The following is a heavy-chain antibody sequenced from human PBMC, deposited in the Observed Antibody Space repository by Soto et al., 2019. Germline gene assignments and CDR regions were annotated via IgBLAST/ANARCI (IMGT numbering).Heavy chain of an antibody. CDR1: GGSISSYY. D-gene: IGHD4-4*01. Sequence: SETLSLTCTVSGGSISSYYWSWIRQPPGKGLEWIGYIYYSGSTNYNPSLKSRVTISINTSKNQFSLKLSSVTAADTAVYYCARGPTVTTYYYGMDVWGQGTTVTVSS. CDR2: IYYSGST. J-gene: IGHJ6*02. V-gene: IGHV4-59*01. CDR3: ARGPTVTTYYYGMDV.